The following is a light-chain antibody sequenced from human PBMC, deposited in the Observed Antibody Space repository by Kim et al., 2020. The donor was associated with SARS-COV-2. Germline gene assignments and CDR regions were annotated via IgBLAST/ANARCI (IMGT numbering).Light chain of an antibody. V-gene: IGKV3-20*01. J-gene: IGKJ2*01. CDR1: ETVSASY. Sequence: EIVLTQSPGTLSLSPGDRATITCRASETVSASYVGWYQQKPGQPPRLFIYGESNRATGIPDRFSASGFGTEFIFTIDRLEPEDFAVYFSQQYGASPYTFGQGTKVDIK. CDR2: GES. CDR3: QQYGASPYT.